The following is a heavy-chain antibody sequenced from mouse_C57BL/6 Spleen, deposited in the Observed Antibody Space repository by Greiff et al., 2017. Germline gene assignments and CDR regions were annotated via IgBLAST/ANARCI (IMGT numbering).Heavy chain of an antibody. D-gene: IGHD1-1*01. Sequence: VQLQQSVAELVRPGASVKLSCTASGFNIKNTYMHWVKQRPEQGLAWIGRIDPANGNTKYAPKFQGKATITADTSSTTAYLQLSSLTSEDTAIYYCARSDYYGSSWFAYWGQGTLVTVSA. CDR2: IDPANGNT. V-gene: IGHV14-3*01. CDR3: ARSDYYGSSWFAY. J-gene: IGHJ3*01. CDR1: GFNIKNTY.